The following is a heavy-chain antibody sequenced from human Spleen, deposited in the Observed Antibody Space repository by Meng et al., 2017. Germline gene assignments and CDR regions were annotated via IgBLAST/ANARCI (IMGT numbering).Heavy chain of an antibody. CDR2: IWYDGSNK. CDR3: ARDLSYGYYYFDY. J-gene: IGHJ4*02. Sequence: GGSLRLSCAASGFTVSHNYMSWVRQAPGKGLEWVAVIWYDGSNKYYADSVKGRFTISRDNSKNTLYLQMNSLRAEDTAMYYCARDLSYGYYYFDYWGQGTLVTVSS. CDR1: GFTVSHNY. V-gene: IGHV3-33*08. D-gene: IGHD5-18*01.